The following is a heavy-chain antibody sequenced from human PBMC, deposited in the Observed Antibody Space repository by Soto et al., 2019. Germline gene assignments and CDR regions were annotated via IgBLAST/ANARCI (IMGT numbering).Heavy chain of an antibody. D-gene: IGHD1-7*01. CDR3: ASRDPGTSVDY. CDR2: IYRTGST. CDR1: GGSFTSNNW. J-gene: IGHJ4*02. V-gene: IGHV4-4*02. Sequence: SETLSLTCAVSGGSFTSNNWWTWVRQPPGQGLEWIGEIYRTGSTNYHPSLKSRVTRSLDKSGNQFSLKVTSLTAADTAVYYCASRDPGTSVDYWGQVTLVTVSS.